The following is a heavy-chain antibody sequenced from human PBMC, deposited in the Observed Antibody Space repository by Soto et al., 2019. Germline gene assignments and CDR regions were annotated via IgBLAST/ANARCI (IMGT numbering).Heavy chain of an antibody. V-gene: IGHV3-23*01. CDR3: AKDHYCSSTSCYGYYYGMDD. D-gene: IGHD2-2*01. J-gene: IGHJ6*02. CDR1: GFTFSSYA. Sequence: EVQLLESGGGLVQPGGSLRLSCAASGFTFSSYAMSWVRQAPGKGLEWVSAISGSGGSTYYADSVKGRFTISRDNSKNTLYLQMNSLRAEDAAVYYCAKDHYCSSTSCYGYYYGMDDWGQGTTVTVSS. CDR2: ISGSGGST.